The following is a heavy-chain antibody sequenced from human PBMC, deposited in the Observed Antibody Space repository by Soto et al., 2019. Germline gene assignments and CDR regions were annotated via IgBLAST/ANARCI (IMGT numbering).Heavy chain of an antibody. J-gene: IGHJ4*02. CDR1: GFTFSTYA. Sequence: SLRLSCAASGFTFSTYAMSWVRQAPGKGLEWVSGIIGNGGVISYGDSVKGRFTISRDNSNNMLYLQMHSLRVEDTAVYYCAKDRQPDGLWPFDHWGQGTLVTVSS. V-gene: IGHV3-23*01. CDR3: AKDRQPDGLWPFDH. D-gene: IGHD2-8*01. CDR2: IIGNGGVI.